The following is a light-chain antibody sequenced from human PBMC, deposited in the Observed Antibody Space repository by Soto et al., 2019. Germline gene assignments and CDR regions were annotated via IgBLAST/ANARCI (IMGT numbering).Light chain of an antibody. CDR3: SSYTSFTTPVV. CDR1: SSDVGGYNY. CDR2: DVS. V-gene: IGLV2-14*01. J-gene: IGLJ2*01. Sequence: QSALTQPASVSGSPGQSITISCTGTSSDVGGYNYVSWYQQHPGKAPKLMIYDVSNRPSGVSNRFSGSKSGNTASLTISGLQAEDEADYYCSSYTSFTTPVVFGGGT.